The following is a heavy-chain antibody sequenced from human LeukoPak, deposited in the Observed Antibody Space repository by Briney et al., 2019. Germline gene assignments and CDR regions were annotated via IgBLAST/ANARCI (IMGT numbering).Heavy chain of an antibody. J-gene: IGHJ4*02. V-gene: IGHV1-46*01. CDR1: GYTFTSYY. CDR3: ARVQDAGISNFDY. Sequence: ASVKVSCKASGYTFTSYYIHWVRQAPGQGLEWMGVINPSGGSMNYARDYQGRVTMTRDKSTSAVYMDLSSLRSEDTAMYYCARVQDAGISNFDYWGQGTLVTVSS. CDR2: INPSGGSM. D-gene: IGHD4-23*01.